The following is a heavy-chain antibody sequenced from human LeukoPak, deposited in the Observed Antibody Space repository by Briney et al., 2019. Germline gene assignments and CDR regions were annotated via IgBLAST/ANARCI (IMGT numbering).Heavy chain of an antibody. CDR2: ISSSNSYI. V-gene: IGHV3-21*01. J-gene: IGHJ4*02. CDR1: GFTFTSYR. CDR3: ARVVYDSSGPDY. Sequence: GGSQRLSCAASGFTFTSYRMNWVRQAPGKGLEWVSSISSSNSYIYYADSVKGRFTISRDNAKNSMYLQMNSLRAEDTAVYYCARVVYDSSGPDYWGQGTLVTVSS. D-gene: IGHD3-22*01.